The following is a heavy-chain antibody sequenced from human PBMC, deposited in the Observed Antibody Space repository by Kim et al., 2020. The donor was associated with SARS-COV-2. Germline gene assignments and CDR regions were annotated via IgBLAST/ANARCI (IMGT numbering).Heavy chain of an antibody. CDR2: IYSGGST. CDR1: GFTVSSNY. Sequence: GGSLRLSCAASGFTVSSNYMSWVRQAPGKGLEWVSVIYSGGSTYYADSVKGRFTISRDNSKNTLYLQMNSLRAEDTAVYYCARVAAGSSWPYYYYYGMDVWGQGTTVTVSS. J-gene: IGHJ6*02. V-gene: IGHV3-53*01. D-gene: IGHD6-13*01. CDR3: ARVAAGSSWPYYYYYGMDV.